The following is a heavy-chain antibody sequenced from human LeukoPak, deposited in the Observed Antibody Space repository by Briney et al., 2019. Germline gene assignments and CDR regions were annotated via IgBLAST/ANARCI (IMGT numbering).Heavy chain of an antibody. CDR1: GFTFSSYA. CDR2: ISGSGGST. V-gene: IGHV3-23*01. J-gene: IGHJ4*02. Sequence: GGSLRLSCAASGFTFSSYAMSWVRQAPGKGLEGVSAISGSGGSTYYADSVKGRFTISRDNSKNTLYLQMNSLRAEDTAVYYCAKGDSSSWYAISFLSDYWGQGTLVTVSS. D-gene: IGHD6-13*01. CDR3: AKGDSSSWYAISFLSDY.